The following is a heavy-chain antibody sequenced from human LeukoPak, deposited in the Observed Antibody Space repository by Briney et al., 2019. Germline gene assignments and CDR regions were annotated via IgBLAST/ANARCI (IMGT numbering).Heavy chain of an antibody. J-gene: IGHJ4*02. CDR1: GYTFTAYY. V-gene: IGHV1-2*02. CDR2: LHPTTGGT. Sequence: ASVTVSCTASGYTFTAYYVHWVRQAPGQGPEWMGWLHPTTGGTKYAQNFQGRVTMTRDTSITTAYMELSSLRSDDTAVYYCARGDISWDYWGQGTQVTVSS. CDR3: ARGDISWDY.